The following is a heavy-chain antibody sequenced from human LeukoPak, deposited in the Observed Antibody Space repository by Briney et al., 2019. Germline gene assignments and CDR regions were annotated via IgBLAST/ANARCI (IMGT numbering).Heavy chain of an antibody. V-gene: IGHV4-38-2*02. Sequence: SETLSLTCTVSGYSITSGYYWGWIRQPPGKGLEWIGSIYHTGSTFYNPSLKSRVTISVDTSKNQFSLKLSSVTAADTAVYYCARRGSANWNDVSPFDYWGQGTLVTVSS. CDR3: ARRGSANWNDVSPFDY. J-gene: IGHJ4*02. D-gene: IGHD1-1*01. CDR2: IYHTGST. CDR1: GYSITSGYY.